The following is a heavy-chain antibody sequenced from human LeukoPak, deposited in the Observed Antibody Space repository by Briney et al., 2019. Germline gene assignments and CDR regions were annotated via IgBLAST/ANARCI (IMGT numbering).Heavy chain of an antibody. CDR2: ISHGGDSA. D-gene: IGHD6-19*01. V-gene: IGHV3-23*01. CDR3: AKGRSGWYEGLDY. J-gene: IGHJ4*02. Sequence: GGSLTLTRTASGFTFSTYAMTWVRQAPGKGLEWVSVISHGGDSAWYADSVKGRFTISRDNSKSTLFLQMNSLRADDTAIYYCAKGRSGWYEGLDYGGQGILFTVSS. CDR1: GFTFSTYA.